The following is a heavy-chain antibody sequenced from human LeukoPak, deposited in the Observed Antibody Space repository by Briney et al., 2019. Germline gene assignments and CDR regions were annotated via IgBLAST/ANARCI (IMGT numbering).Heavy chain of an antibody. V-gene: IGHV3-23*01. D-gene: IGHD4-23*01. CDR1: GFTFSSYA. CDR3: AKDRVDYGGWFDP. CDR2: ISGSGGST. Sequence: GGSLRLSCAASGFTFSSYAMNWVRQAPGKGLEWVSAISGSGGSTYYADSVKGRFTISRDDSKNTLYLQMNSLRAEDTAVYYCAKDRVDYGGWFDPWGQGTLVTVSS. J-gene: IGHJ5*02.